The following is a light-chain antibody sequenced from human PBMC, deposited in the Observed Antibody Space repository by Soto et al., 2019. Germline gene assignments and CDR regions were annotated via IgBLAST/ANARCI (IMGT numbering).Light chain of an antibody. CDR2: DAS. J-gene: IGKJ5*01. CDR1: RSVSNY. Sequence: EIVLTQSPATLSLSPGERATLSCRASRSVSNYLAWYQQKSGQPPRLLIYDASIRATGIPARFSGSGSGTDFTLTISSLEPEDFAVYYCQQYNNWPLSITFGQGTRLEIK. V-gene: IGKV3-11*01. CDR3: QQYNNWPLSIT.